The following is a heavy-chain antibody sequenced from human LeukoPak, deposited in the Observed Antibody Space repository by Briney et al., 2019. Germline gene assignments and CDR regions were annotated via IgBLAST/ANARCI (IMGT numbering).Heavy chain of an antibody. Sequence: GGSLRLSCAASGFTFSSSGMTWVRQAPGKGLDWVSAITAASGTLYYADSVRGRFTISRDNSKNTLYLQMNSLRAEDTAVYYCAKDISGYCSSTSCSIWGQGTLDTVSS. CDR3: AKDISGYCSSTSCSI. D-gene: IGHD2-2*01. CDR2: ITAASGTL. J-gene: IGHJ4*02. V-gene: IGHV3-23*01. CDR1: GFTFSSSG.